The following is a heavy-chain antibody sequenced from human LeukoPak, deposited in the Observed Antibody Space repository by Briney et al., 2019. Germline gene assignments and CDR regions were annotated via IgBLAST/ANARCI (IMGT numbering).Heavy chain of an antibody. CDR2: IYYSGST. D-gene: IGHD5-18*01. V-gene: IGHV4-59*01. CDR3: ARGWAQGYSYGPFDY. J-gene: IGHJ4*02. CDR1: GGSLSSYY. Sequence: SETLSPTCTVSGGSLSSYYWSWIRHPPGKGLEWIGYIYYSGSTNYNPSLKSRVTISVDTSKNQFSLKLSSVTAADTAVYYCARGWAQGYSYGPFDYWGEGTLVTVSS.